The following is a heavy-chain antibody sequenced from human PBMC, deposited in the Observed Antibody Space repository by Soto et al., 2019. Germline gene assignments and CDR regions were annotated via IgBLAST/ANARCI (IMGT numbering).Heavy chain of an antibody. Sequence: GASVKVSFKASGGTFSSYAISWVRQAPGQGLEWMGGIIPIFGTANYAQKFQGRVTITADESTSTAYMELSSLRSEDTAVYYCARDIRYCSSTSCYPFYYYGMDGWGQGTTVTVSS. CDR2: IIPIFGTA. CDR3: ARDIRYCSSTSCYPFYYYGMDG. J-gene: IGHJ6*02. D-gene: IGHD2-2*01. V-gene: IGHV1-69*13. CDR1: GGTFSSYA.